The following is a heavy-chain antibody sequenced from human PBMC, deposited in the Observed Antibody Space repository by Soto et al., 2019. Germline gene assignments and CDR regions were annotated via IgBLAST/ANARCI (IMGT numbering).Heavy chain of an antibody. V-gene: IGHV1-69*01. CDR2: IIPIFGTA. CDR3: ACPDSSGYHDGAFDI. Sequence: QVQLVQSGAEVKKPGSSVKVSCTASGGTFSSYAISWVRQAPGQGLXWMGGIIPIFGTANYAQKFQGRVTITADESTSTAYMELSSLRSEDTAVYYCACPDSSGYHDGAFDIWGQGTMVTVSS. J-gene: IGHJ3*02. D-gene: IGHD3-22*01. CDR1: GGTFSSYA.